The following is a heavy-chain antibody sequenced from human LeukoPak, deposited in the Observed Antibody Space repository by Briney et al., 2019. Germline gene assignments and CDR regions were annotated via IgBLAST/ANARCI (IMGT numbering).Heavy chain of an antibody. V-gene: IGHV4-59*01. CDR2: IYHTGST. Sequence: SETLSLTCTVSGGSISGYYWSWIRQPPGKGLEWIGYIYHTGSTNYNPSLNSRVTISVDTSKNQFSLKVNSVTAADTAVYYCATLGGSNSWYLDYRGPGTLVTVSS. CDR1: GGSISGYY. J-gene: IGHJ4*02. CDR3: ATLGGSNSWYLDY. D-gene: IGHD6-13*01.